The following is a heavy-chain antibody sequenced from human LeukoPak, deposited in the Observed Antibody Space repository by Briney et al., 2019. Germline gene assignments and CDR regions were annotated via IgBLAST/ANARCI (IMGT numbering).Heavy chain of an antibody. Sequence: SETLSLTCAVYGGSFSGYYWSWIRQPPGEGLEWIGEINHSGSTNYNPSLKSRITISVDTSKNQFSLKLSSVTAADTAVYYCARKGDVDTAMAGEFDYWGQGTLVTVSS. CDR1: GGSFSGYY. CDR2: INHSGST. CDR3: ARKGDVDTAMAGEFDY. J-gene: IGHJ4*02. V-gene: IGHV4-34*01. D-gene: IGHD5-18*01.